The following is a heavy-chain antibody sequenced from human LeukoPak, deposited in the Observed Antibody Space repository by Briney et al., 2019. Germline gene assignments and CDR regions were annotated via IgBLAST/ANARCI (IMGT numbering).Heavy chain of an antibody. CDR3: ARGYYDISQHYGMDV. D-gene: IGHD3-9*01. V-gene: IGHV3-21*01. CDR1: GFTFSSYS. Sequence: PGGSLRLSCAASGFTFSSYSMNWVRQAPGKGLEWVSSISSSSSYIYYADSVKGRFTISRDNAKNSLYLQMNSLRAEDTAVYYCARGYYDISQHYGMDVWGQGTAVTVSS. CDR2: ISSSSSYI. J-gene: IGHJ6*02.